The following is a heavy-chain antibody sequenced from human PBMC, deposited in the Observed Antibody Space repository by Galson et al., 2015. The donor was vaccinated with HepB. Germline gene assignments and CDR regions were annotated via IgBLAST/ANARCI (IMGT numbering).Heavy chain of an antibody. CDR3: ARGPMSMWYFDL. CDR1: GFTFSSYD. J-gene: IGHJ2*01. D-gene: IGHD2/OR15-2a*01. CDR2: IGTAGDP. Sequence: SLRLSCAASGFTFSSYDMHWVRQATGKGLEWVSAIGTAGDPYYPGSVKGRFTISRENAKNSLYLQMNSLRAGDTAVYYRARGPMSMWYFDLWGRGTLVTVSS. V-gene: IGHV3-13*05.